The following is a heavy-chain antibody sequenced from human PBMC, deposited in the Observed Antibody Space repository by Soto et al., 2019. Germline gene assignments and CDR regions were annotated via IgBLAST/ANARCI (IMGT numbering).Heavy chain of an antibody. D-gene: IGHD3-3*01. J-gene: IGHJ3*02. CDR1: GFTFDDYA. Sequence: EVQLVESGGDLVQPGRSLRLSCAASGFTFDDYAMHWVRQAPGKGLEWVSGITWNSGSIGYADFVKGRFTISRDNAKNSLYLQMNGLRAEDTALYYCVNDGLPSIFGLVYDGAAIWGRGTMVTVSS. CDR3: VNDGLPSIFGLVYDGAAI. V-gene: IGHV3-9*01. CDR2: ITWNSGSI.